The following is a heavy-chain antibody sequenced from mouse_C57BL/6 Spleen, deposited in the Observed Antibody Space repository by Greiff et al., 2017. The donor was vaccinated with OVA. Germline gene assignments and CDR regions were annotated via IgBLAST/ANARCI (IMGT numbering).Heavy chain of an antibody. CDR1: GFSFNTYA. J-gene: IGHJ3*01. V-gene: IGHV10-1*01. CDR3: VSLAYPGAY. CDR2: IRSKSNNYAT. D-gene: IGHD2-10*01. Sequence: CGGLVQPKGSLKLSCAASGFSFNTYAMNWVRQAPGKGLEWVARIRSKSNNYATYYADSVKDRFTISRDDSESMLYLQMNNLKTEDTAMYYCVSLAYPGAYWGQGTLVTVSA.